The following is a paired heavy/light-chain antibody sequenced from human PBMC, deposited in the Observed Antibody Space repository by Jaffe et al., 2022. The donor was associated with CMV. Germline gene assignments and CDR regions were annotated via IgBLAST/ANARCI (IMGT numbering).Light chain of an antibody. CDR2: VNSDGSH. J-gene: IGLJ3*02. CDR1: SGHSSYA. CDR3: QTWGSGAWV. Sequence: QLVVTQSPSASASLGASVKLTCTLSSGHSSYAIAWHQQQPEKGPHFLMKVNSDGSHSKGDGIPDRFSGSSSGAERYLTISSLHSEDEAEYYCQTWGSGAWVFGGGTKLTVL. V-gene: IGLV4-69*02.
Heavy chain of an antibody. Sequence: EVQLVESGGGLVQPGGSLRLSCVASGFTFSTCAMSWLRQAPGRGLEWVSTIKAVGGTTYYADSVKARFTISRDNSKNTLYLQMNSLRVEDTAIYYCAISVFAATTGGWGQGTLVTVSS. V-gene: IGHV3-23*04. CDR3: AISVFAATTGG. D-gene: IGHD7-27*01. CDR1: GFTFSTCA. J-gene: IGHJ4*02. CDR2: IKAVGGTT.